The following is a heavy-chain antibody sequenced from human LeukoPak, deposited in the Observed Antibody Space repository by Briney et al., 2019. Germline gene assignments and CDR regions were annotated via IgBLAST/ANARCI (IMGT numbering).Heavy chain of an antibody. V-gene: IGHV1-2*02. J-gene: IGHJ4*02. CDR3: ASTYYYDSSGYPHPFDY. Sequence: ASVKVSCKASGYTFTGYYMHWVRQAPGQGLEWMGWINPNSGGTNYAQKFQGRVTMTRDTSISTAYMELSRLRSDDTAVYYCASTYYYDSSGYPHPFDYWGQGTLVTVSS. CDR2: INPNSGGT. D-gene: IGHD3-22*01. CDR1: GYTFTGYY.